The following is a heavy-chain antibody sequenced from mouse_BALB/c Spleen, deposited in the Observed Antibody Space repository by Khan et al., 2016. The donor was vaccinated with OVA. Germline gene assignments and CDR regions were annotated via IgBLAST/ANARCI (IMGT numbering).Heavy chain of an antibody. V-gene: IGHV1-4*01. CDR1: GYTFTNYT. CDR3: ARIPIPPYYFVY. CDR2: INPSSGYT. Sequence: QVQLQQSGAELARPGASVKMSCKASGYTFTNYTMHWVKQRPGQGLEWIGYINPSSGYTNYNQNFNDKATLTTDRSSSTAYMHLSSLTSDDSAVYYCARIPIPPYYFVYWGQGTTLTGSS. J-gene: IGHJ2*01.